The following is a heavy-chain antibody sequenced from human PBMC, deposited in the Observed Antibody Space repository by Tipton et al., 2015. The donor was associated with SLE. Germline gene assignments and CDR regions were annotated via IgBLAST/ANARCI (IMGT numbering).Heavy chain of an antibody. J-gene: IGHJ4*02. CDR1: GFTFSSYG. V-gene: IGHV3-33*01. CDR2: IWYDGSNK. CDR3: AGHSSSWYGVDY. D-gene: IGHD6-13*01. Sequence: SLRLSCAASGFTFSSYGMHWVRQAPGKGLEWVAVIWYDGSNKYYADSVKGRFTISRDNSKNTLYLQMNSLRAEDTAVYYCAGHSSSWYGVDYWGQGTQVTVSS.